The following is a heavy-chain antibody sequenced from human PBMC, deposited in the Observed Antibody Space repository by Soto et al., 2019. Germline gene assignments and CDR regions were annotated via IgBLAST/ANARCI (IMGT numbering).Heavy chain of an antibody. Sequence: GGSLRLSCAASGFTVSSNYMNWVRQAPGKGPEWVSIIYSGGDTYYADSVKGRFTISRDNSKNSLYLQMNSLRAEDTAVYYCARAPWDGSGTYYISYYGMDVWGQGTTVTVSS. CDR2: IYSGGDT. V-gene: IGHV3-53*01. CDR3: ARAPWDGSGTYYISYYGMDV. CDR1: GFTVSSNY. J-gene: IGHJ6*02. D-gene: IGHD3-10*01.